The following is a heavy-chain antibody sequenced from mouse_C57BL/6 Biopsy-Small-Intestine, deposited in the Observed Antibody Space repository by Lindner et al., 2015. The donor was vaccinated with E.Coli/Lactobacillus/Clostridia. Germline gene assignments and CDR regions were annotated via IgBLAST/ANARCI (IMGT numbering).Heavy chain of an antibody. Sequence: VQLQESGAELAKPGASVKLSCKASGYAFSSSWMNWVKQRPGKGLEWIGRIYPGDGDTNYNGKFKGKATLTADKSSSTAYMQLSSLTSEDSAVYFCANDGYYVPYFDVWGTGTTVTVSS. D-gene: IGHD2-3*01. V-gene: IGHV1-82*01. CDR1: GYAFSSSW. J-gene: IGHJ1*03. CDR2: IYPGDGDT. CDR3: ANDGYYVPYFDV.